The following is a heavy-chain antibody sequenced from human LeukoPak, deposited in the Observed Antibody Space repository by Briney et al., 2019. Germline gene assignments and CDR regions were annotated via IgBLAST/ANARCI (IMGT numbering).Heavy chain of an antibody. CDR1: RYTFTNYD. V-gene: IGHV1-8*01. D-gene: IGHD2-21*02. Sequence: GASVKVSCKRFRYTFTNYDINWVRQATGQGLEWMGWMNANSGNTGYAQKFQGRVTMTRNTSINTAYMELSSLGSEDTAVYYCASGPALKGDPYYSDCGGQGTLVTVSS. J-gene: IGHJ4*02. CDR2: MNANSGNT. CDR3: ASGPALKGDPYYSDC.